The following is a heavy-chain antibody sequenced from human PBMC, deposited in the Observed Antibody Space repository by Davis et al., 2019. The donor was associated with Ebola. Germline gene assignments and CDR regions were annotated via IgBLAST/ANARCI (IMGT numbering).Heavy chain of an antibody. Sequence: PSETLSLTCAVSGISVSSSNWWPWMRQPPGKSLEWIGQVFHSGHTNYNPSLGSRVSLSLDKSNNQFSLQLTSVTAADTAVYYCTRGYGALWGQGKLVTVS. CDR3: TRGYGAL. J-gene: IGHJ3*01. V-gene: IGHV4-4*02. CDR2: VFHSGHT. CDR1: GISVSSSNW. D-gene: IGHD4/OR15-4a*01.